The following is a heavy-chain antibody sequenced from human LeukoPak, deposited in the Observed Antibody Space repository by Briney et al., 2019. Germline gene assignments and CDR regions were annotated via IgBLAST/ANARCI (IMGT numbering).Heavy chain of an antibody. CDR3: WAMVRGVIALYYGMDV. Sequence: ASVKVSCKVSGYTLTELSMHWVRQAPGKGLEWMGGFDPEDGETIYAQKFQGRVTMTEDTSTDTAYMELSSLRSEDTAVYCCWAMVRGVIALYYGMDVWGQGTTVTVSS. CDR2: FDPEDGET. D-gene: IGHD3-10*01. J-gene: IGHJ6*01. V-gene: IGHV1-24*01. CDR1: GYTLTELS.